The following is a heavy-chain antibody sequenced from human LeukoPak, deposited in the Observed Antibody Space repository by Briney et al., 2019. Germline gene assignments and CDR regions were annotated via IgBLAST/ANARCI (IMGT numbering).Heavy chain of an antibody. CDR1: GFTFNTFP. Sequence: GGSLRLSCSASGFTFNTFPMHWVRQAPGKGLESVSAIDSYGGSTYYADSVKGRFSISRDNSKNTLYLQMSSLRAEDTALYYCVKVAYSDYGFFDYWGQGTLVTVSS. J-gene: IGHJ4*02. D-gene: IGHD5-12*01. CDR2: IDSYGGST. V-gene: IGHV3-64D*06. CDR3: VKVAYSDYGFFDY.